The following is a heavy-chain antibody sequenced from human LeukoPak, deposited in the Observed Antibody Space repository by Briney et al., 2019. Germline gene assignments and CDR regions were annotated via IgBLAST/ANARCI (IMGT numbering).Heavy chain of an antibody. J-gene: IGHJ4*02. Sequence: GASVKVSCKASGGTFSSYAISWVRQAPGQGLEWMGGIIPIFGTANYAQKFQGRVTITTDESTSTAYMELSSLRSEDTAVYYCARGDYDLWSGYSTYFDYWGQGILVTVSS. D-gene: IGHD3-3*01. V-gene: IGHV1-69*05. CDR3: ARGDYDLWSGYSTYFDY. CDR2: IIPIFGTA. CDR1: GGTFSSYA.